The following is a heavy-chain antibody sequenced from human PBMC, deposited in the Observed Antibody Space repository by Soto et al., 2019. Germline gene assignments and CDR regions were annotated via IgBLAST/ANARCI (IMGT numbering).Heavy chain of an antibody. Sequence: QITLKESGPTLVKPTQALTLTCTFSGFSLSTSGVGVGWIRQPPGKALEWLALIYWDDDKRYSPSLKSRLTITKDTSQNQLVLAFTNMDPVDTATYYCAHGLYYFGSGGVSYYFDYWGQGTLVTVSS. CDR1: GFSLSTSGVG. D-gene: IGHD3-10*01. J-gene: IGHJ4*02. CDR2: IYWDDDK. V-gene: IGHV2-5*02. CDR3: AHGLYYFGSGGVSYYFDY.